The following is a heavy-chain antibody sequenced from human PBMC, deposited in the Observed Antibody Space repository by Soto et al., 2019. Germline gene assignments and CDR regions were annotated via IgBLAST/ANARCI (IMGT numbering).Heavy chain of an antibody. V-gene: IGHV3-30-3*01. CDR1: GFTFSSYA. CDR3: ARDRYSSSPSYYFDH. CDR2: ISYDGSNK. D-gene: IGHD6-6*01. J-gene: IGHJ4*02. Sequence: PGGSLRLSCAASGFTFSSYAMHWVRQAPGKGLEWVAVISYDGSNKYYADSVKGRFTISRDNSKNTLYLQMNSLRAEDTAVYYCARDRYSSSPSYYFDHWGQGTLVTVSS.